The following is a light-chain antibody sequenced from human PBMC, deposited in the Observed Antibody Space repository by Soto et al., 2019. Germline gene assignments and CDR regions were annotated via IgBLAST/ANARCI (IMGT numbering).Light chain of an antibody. CDR2: DAS. V-gene: IGKV1-5*01. J-gene: IGKJ2*01. Sequence: DIQMTQSPSTLSASVGDRVTITCRASQSISIWLAWYQQKPGKAPKLLIYDASSLESGVPSRFSGNESGTEFTLTISSLQPDDFATYYCQQYYNYLYTFGQGTKLEIK. CDR1: QSISIW. CDR3: QQYYNYLYT.